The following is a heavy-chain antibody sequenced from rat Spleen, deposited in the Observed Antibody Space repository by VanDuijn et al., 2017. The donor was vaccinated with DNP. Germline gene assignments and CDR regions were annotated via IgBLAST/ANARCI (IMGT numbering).Heavy chain of an antibody. CDR3: TRDLNHGYNYAFDY. J-gene: IGHJ2*01. CDR2: ITFTGGRT. CDR1: GXXFNXYX. V-gene: IGHV5-46*01. D-gene: IGHD1-4*01. Sequence: VQLVXXGGGLVXXGRXXXVSXXXSGXXFNXYXMAXXXQAXTKGLEWVPSITFTGGRTYYPDSVQGRFTISRDNGKYTLYLQSNSLRSEETATYYCTRDLNHGYNYAFDYWGQGVLVTVSS.